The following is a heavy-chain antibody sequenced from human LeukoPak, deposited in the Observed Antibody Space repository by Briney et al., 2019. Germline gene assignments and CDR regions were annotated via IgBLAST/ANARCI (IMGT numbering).Heavy chain of an antibody. CDR1: GGSISSSSYY. V-gene: IGHV4-39*01. J-gene: IGHJ2*01. D-gene: IGHD4-17*01. CDR2: IYYSGST. Sequence: SETLSLTCTVSGGSISSSSYYWGWIRQPPGKGLEWIGSIYYSGSTYYNPSLKSRVTISVDTSKNQFSLKLSSVTAADTAVYYCAKTTVTPEYFDLWGRGTPVTVSS. CDR3: AKTTVTPEYFDL.